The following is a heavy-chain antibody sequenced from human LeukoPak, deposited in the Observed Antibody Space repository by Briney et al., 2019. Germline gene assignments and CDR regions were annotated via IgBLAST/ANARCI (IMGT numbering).Heavy chain of an antibody. D-gene: IGHD3-22*01. Sequence: DSVKGRFTISRDNSKNTLYLQINSLRAEDTAVYYCARARDGSGCYSPLEYWGQGTLVTV. CDR3: ARARDGSGCYSPLEY. V-gene: IGHV3-30*01. J-gene: IGHJ4*02.